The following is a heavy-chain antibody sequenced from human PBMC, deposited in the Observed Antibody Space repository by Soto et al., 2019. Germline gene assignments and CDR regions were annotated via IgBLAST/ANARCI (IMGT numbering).Heavy chain of an antibody. CDR3: EAPPPLTLLWFGEDPGY. V-gene: IGHV3-66*01. CDR2: IYSGGSA. CDR1: GFAFSSYA. Sequence: GGSLRLSCAASGFAFSSYAMSWVRQAPGKGLEWVSVIYSGGSAYYADSVKGRFTISRDNSKNTLYLQINSLRAEDTAVYYCEAPPPLTLLWFGEDPGYWGQGNLVNVSS. D-gene: IGHD3-10*01. J-gene: IGHJ4*02.